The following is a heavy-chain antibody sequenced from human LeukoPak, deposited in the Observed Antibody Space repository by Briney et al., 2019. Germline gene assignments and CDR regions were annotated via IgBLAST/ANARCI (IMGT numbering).Heavy chain of an antibody. CDR3: ARGIQCSSTSCYAGSTFDY. Sequence: GGSLRLSCAASGFIFSSYAMHWVRQAPGKGLEWVAVISYDGSNKYYADSVKGRFTISRDNSKNTLYLQMNSLRAEDTAVYYCARGIQCSSTSCYAGSTFDYWGQGTLVTVSS. D-gene: IGHD2-2*01. J-gene: IGHJ4*02. V-gene: IGHV3-30-3*01. CDR2: ISYDGSNK. CDR1: GFIFSSYA.